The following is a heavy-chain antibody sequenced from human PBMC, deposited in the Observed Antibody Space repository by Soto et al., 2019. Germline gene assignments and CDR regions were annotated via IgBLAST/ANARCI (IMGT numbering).Heavy chain of an antibody. V-gene: IGHV4-31*03. CDR2: IYYSGST. Sequence: SETLSLTCTVSGGSISSGGYYRSWIRQHPGKGLEWIGYIYYSGSTYYNPSLKSRVTISVDTSKNQFSLKLSSVTAADTAVYYCARDPYCSGGSCFPGYFDLWGRGTLVTVSS. D-gene: IGHD2-15*01. CDR3: ARDPYCSGGSCFPGYFDL. CDR1: GGSISSGGYY. J-gene: IGHJ2*01.